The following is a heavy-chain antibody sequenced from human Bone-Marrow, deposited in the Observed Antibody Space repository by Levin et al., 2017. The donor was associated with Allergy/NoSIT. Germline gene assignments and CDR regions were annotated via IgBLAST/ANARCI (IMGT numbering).Heavy chain of an antibody. CDR3: ANGRYCSGGSCNTDAFDI. J-gene: IGHJ3*02. Sequence: GGSLRLSCAASGFTFSSYGMHWVRQAPGKGLEWVAVISYDGSNKYYADSVKGRFTISRDNSKNTLYLQMNSLRAEDTAVYYCANGRYCSGGSCNTDAFDIWGQGTMVTVSS. CDR2: ISYDGSNK. CDR1: GFTFSSYG. D-gene: IGHD2-15*01. V-gene: IGHV3-30*18.